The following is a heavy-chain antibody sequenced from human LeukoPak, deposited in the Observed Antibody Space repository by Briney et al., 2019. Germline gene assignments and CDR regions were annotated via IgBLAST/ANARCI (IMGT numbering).Heavy chain of an antibody. Sequence: GGSLRLSCAASGFTFSSYSMNWVRQAPGKGLEWVSSISSSSYIYYADSVKGRFTISRDNAKNSLYLQMNSLRAEDTAVYYCARAGGVVPAARFDYWGQGTLVTVSS. CDR3: ARAGGVVPAARFDY. J-gene: IGHJ4*02. CDR1: GFTFSSYS. CDR2: ISSSSYI. V-gene: IGHV3-21*01. D-gene: IGHD2-2*01.